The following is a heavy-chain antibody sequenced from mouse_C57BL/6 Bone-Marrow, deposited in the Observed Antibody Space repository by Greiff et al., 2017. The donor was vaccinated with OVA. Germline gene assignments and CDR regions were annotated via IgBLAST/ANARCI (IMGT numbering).Heavy chain of an antibody. CDR2: ISYDGSN. V-gene: IGHV3-6*01. CDR1: GYSITSGYY. D-gene: IGHD2-4*01. J-gene: IGHJ4*01. CDR3: ARYDYDGDYAMDY. Sequence: VQLQQSGPGLVKPSQSLSLTCSVTGYSITSGYYWNWIRQFPGNKLEWMGYISYDGSNNYNPSLKNRISITRDTSKNQFFLKLNSVTTEDTATYYCARYDYDGDYAMDYWGQGTSVTVSS.